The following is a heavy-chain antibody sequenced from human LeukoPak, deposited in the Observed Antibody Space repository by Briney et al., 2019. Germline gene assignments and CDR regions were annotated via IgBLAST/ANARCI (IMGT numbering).Heavy chain of an antibody. J-gene: IGHJ4*02. CDR1: GFTFSSYS. D-gene: IGHD5-24*01. CDR2: ISSSSSTI. Sequence: GSLRLSCAASGFTFSSYSMNWVRQAPGKGLEWVSYISSSSSTIYYADSVKGRFTISRDNAKNSLYLQMNSLRAEDTAVYYCASGRVGYKTYFDYWGQGTLVTVSS. CDR3: ASGRVGYKTYFDY. V-gene: IGHV3-48*01.